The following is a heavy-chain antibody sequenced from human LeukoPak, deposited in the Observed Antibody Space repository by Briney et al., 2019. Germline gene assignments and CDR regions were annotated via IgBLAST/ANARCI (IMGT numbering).Heavy chain of an antibody. CDR1: GGSISSYY. D-gene: IGHD3-10*01. CDR2: IYYSGST. CDR3: ASPGWEYGSGSDNDAFDI. J-gene: IGHJ3*02. V-gene: IGHV4-59*01. Sequence: SETLSLTCTVSGGSISSYYWSWIRQPPGKGLEWIGYIYYSGSTNYNPSLKSRVTISVDTSKNQFSLKLSSVTAADTAVYYCASPGWEYGSGSDNDAFDIWGQGTMVTVSS.